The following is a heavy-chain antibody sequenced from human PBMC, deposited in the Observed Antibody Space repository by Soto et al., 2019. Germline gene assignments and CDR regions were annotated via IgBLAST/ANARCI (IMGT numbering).Heavy chain of an antibody. J-gene: IGHJ5*02. CDR2: IYYSGST. CDR3: ARVGGITGTTSVGT. CDR1: GGSISSGGYY. D-gene: IGHD1-20*01. Sequence: QVQLQESGPGLVKPSQTLSLTCTVSGGSISSGGYYWSWIRQHPGKGLEWIGYIYYSGSTYYNPYLKKRVTISVATSKNRFSRKLSSVTAADTAVYYCARVGGITGTTSVGTWGQGTLVTVSS. V-gene: IGHV4-31*03.